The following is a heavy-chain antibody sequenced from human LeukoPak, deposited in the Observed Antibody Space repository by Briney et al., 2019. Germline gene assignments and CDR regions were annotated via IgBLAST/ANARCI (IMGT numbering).Heavy chain of an antibody. CDR1: GGSFSGYY. J-gene: IGHJ4*02. D-gene: IGHD6-13*01. Sequence: KPSETLSLTCAVYGGSFSGYYWSWIRQPPGKGLEWIGEINHSGSTNYKPSLKSRVTISVDTSKNQFSLKLSSVTAADTAVYYCARGRPYRYSSSWYDYWGQGTLVTVSS. CDR3: ARGRPYRYSSSWYDY. CDR2: INHSGST. V-gene: IGHV4-34*01.